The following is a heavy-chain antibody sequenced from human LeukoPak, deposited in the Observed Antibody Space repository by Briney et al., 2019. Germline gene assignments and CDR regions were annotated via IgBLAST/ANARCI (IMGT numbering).Heavy chain of an antibody. CDR1: GFTISSSG. V-gene: IGHV3-30*02. CDR2: IRDDGSNK. CDR3: ANRDCSSTRCYTVYY. Sequence: AGSLRLSCTASGFTISSSGMHWVRQPPGKGPEWVAFIRDDGSNKYYADSMQGRFTTFSDNTNKTLYPQITSLRPDATAVYYCANRDCSSTRCYTVYYCGQGAL. J-gene: IGHJ4*02. D-gene: IGHD2-2*02.